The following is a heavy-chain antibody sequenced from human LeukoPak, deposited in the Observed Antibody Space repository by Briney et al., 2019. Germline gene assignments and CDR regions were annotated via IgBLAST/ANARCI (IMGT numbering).Heavy chain of an antibody. CDR1: GGTFSSYA. CDR3: ARAAQRYASGWYPGY. J-gene: IGHJ4*02. D-gene: IGHD6-19*01. V-gene: IGHV1-2*06. CDR2: INPNSGGT. Sequence: GASVKVSCTASGGTFSSYAISWVRQAPGQGLEWMGRINPNSGGTNYAQKFQGRVTMTRDTSISTAYMELSRLRSDDTAVYYCARAAQRYASGWYPGYWGQGTLVTVSS.